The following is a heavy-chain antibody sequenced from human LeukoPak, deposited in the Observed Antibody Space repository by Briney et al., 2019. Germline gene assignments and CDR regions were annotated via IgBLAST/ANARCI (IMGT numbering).Heavy chain of an antibody. CDR3: AKGGDILTGYYLYWYFDL. CDR1: GFTFSAYA. D-gene: IGHD3-9*01. CDR2: ISRSGSST. V-gene: IGHV3-23*01. J-gene: IGHJ2*01. Sequence: GGSLRLSCAASGFTFSAYAMSWVRQAPGKGLEWVSAISRSGSSTDYADSVKGRFTISRDNSKKTLYLQMNSLRPEDTAVYYCAKGGDILTGYYLYWYFDLWGRGTLVTVSS.